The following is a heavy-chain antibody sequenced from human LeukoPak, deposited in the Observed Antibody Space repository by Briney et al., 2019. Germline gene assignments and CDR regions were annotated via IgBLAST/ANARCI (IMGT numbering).Heavy chain of an antibody. CDR3: ARQCFDEDYYGMDV. CDR2: IYYSGST. D-gene: IGHD3-9*01. J-gene: IGHJ6*02. V-gene: IGHV4-39*01. Sequence: SETLSLTCTVSGGSISSSSYYWGWIRQPPGKGLEWIGSIYYSGSTYYNPSLKSRVTISVDTSKNQFSLKLSSVTAADTAVYYCARQCFDEDYYGMDVWGQGTTVTVSS. CDR1: GGSISSSSYY.